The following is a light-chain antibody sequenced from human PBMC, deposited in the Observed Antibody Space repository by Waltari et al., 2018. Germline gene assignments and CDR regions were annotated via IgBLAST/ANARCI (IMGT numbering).Light chain of an antibody. CDR3: HQSATSPFT. CDR1: QSLSNTY. J-gene: IGKJ3*01. CDR2: QTS. V-gene: IGKV3-20*01. Sequence: IVLTQSPGTLSLSPGDRATLSCRASQSLSNTYLAWYQQKPGQTPRLLIFQTSRRASGIPDRFRGSGSGTDFTLTIDRLEPEDFAVYYCHQSATSPFTFGRGTKVEI.